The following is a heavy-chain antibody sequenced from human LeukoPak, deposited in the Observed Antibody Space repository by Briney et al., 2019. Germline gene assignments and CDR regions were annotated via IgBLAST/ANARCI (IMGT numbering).Heavy chain of an antibody. Sequence: SETLSLTCTVSGGSISSSSYYWGWIRHSPGKGLEWIGNIYCSGSTYYNPSLKSRVNLSVDTSKNPFSLKLSSVTAVDTAVYYCARGRDGYSLLGASFDYRGQGSLVTVSS. CDR3: ARGRDGYSLLGASFDY. V-gene: IGHV4-39*01. J-gene: IGHJ4*02. CDR2: IYCSGST. CDR1: GGSISSSSYY. D-gene: IGHD5-24*01.